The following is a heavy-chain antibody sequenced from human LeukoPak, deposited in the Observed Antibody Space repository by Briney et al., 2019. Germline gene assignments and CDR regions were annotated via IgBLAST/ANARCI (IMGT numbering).Heavy chain of an antibody. CDR3: ARGSVLRYFAGFPIDY. Sequence: PSETLSLTCTVSGGSISSYYWSWIRQPPGKGLEWIGYIYYSGSTYYNPSLKSRVTISVDTSKNQFSLKLSSVTAADTAVYYCARGSVLRYFAGFPIDYWGQGTLVTVSS. D-gene: IGHD3-9*01. J-gene: IGHJ4*02. CDR2: IYYSGST. CDR1: GGSISSYY. V-gene: IGHV4-59*12.